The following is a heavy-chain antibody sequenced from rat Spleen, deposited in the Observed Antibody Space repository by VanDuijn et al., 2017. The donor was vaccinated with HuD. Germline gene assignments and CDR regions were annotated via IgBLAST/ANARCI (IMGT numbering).Heavy chain of an antibody. D-gene: IGHD4-6*01. CDR1: GFSLTSYT. Sequence: VQLKESGPGLVQPSQTLSLTSTVSGFSLTSYTVSRVRQPPGNGLEWIAAISSGGSTYYNSALKSRLSISRDTSKSQVFLKMNRLQTEDTAMYFCARWADYWGQGVMVTVSS. J-gene: IGHJ2*01. CDR3: ARWADY. CDR2: ISSGGST. V-gene: IGHV2-6*01.